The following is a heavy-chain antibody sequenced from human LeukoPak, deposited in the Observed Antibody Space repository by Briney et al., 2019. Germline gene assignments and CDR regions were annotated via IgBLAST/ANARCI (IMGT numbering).Heavy chain of an antibody. V-gene: IGHV4-4*07. Sequence: SETLSLTCTVSGGSISSYYWSWIRQPAGKGLEWIGRIYTSGSTNYNPSLKSRVIMSGDTSKNQFSLRLSSVTAADTAVYYCASDYYYYMDVWGKGTTVTVSS. J-gene: IGHJ6*03. CDR1: GGSISSYY. CDR2: IYTSGST. CDR3: ASDYYYYMDV.